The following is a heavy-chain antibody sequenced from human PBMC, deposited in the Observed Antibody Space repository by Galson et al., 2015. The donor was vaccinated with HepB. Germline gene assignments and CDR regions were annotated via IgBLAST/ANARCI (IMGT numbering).Heavy chain of an antibody. CDR1: GYSFTGYW. CDR3: ARGFSNYAVDY. CDR2: MYPGDSDI. Sequence: QSGAEVKKPGESLKISCKVSGYSFTGYWIGWVRQMPGKGLEWMGIMYPGDSDIRYSPSFQGQVTISADKSINTAYLQWSSLKASDTAMYFCARGFSNYAVDYWGQGTLVTVSS. V-gene: IGHV5-51*01. J-gene: IGHJ4*02. D-gene: IGHD4-11*01.